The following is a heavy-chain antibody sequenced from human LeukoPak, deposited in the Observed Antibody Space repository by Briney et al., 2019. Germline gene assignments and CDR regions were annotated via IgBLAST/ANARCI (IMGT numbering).Heavy chain of an antibody. V-gene: IGHV3-7*01. D-gene: IGHD3-10*01. CDR2: IKHDGSDK. Sequence: PGGSLRLFCSASGFTFSNYWMTWVRQSPGKGLEWVAIIKHDGSDKYCVDSVKGRFTISRDNAKNSLYLQMSSLRAEDTAVYYCARGGHRQKEFWGQGTLVTVSS. J-gene: IGHJ4*02. CDR1: GFTFSNYW. CDR3: ARGGHRQKEF.